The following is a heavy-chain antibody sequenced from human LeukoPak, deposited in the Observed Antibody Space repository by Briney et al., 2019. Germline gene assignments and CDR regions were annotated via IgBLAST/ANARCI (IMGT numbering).Heavy chain of an antibody. J-gene: IGHJ4*02. CDR3: AKYSSGWSFFDY. V-gene: IGHV3-48*01. CDR1: GFTFSSYS. CDR2: ISSRSSTI. Sequence: GGSLRLSCAASGFTFSSYSMNWVRQAPGKGLEWVSYISSRSSTIYYADSVKGRFTISRDNSKNTLYLQMNSLRAEDTAVYYCAKYSSGWSFFDYWGQGTLVTVSS. D-gene: IGHD6-19*01.